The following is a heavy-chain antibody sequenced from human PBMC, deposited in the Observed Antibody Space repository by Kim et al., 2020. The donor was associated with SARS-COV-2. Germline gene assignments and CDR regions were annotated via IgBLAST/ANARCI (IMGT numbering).Heavy chain of an antibody. V-gene: IGHV1-69*04. D-gene: IGHD3-10*01. J-gene: IGHJ4*03. CDR3: ARGFGGFGEMGPGYFDY. Sequence: SVKVSCKASGGTFSSYAISWVRQAPGQGLEWMGRIIPILGIANYAQKFQGRVTITADKSTSTAYMELSSLRSEDTAVYYCARGFGGFGEMGPGYFDYWG. CDR2: IIPILGIA. CDR1: GGTFSSYA.